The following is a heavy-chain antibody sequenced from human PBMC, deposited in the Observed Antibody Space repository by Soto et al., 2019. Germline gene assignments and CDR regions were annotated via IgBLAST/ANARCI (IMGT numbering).Heavy chain of an antibody. D-gene: IGHD6-13*01. J-gene: IGHJ4*02. CDR1: GYSFPDYS. CDR2: ISAYSGNT. V-gene: IGHV1-18*01. CDR3: AREHSSSWRFDY. Sequence: ASVKVSCKTSGYSFPDYSIIWVRQAPGQGLEWMGWISAYSGNTNYAQKLQGRVTMTTNTSMSTAYMELSSLRSEDTAVYYCAREHSSSWRFDYWGQGTLVTVSS.